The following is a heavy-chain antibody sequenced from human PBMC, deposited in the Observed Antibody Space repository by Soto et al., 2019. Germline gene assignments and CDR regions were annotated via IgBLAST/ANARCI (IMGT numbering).Heavy chain of an antibody. V-gene: IGHV1-18*01. D-gene: IGHD3-22*01. CDR1: GYTFTIYG. J-gene: IGHJ3*02. CDR3: ARDPGNSGYYSNAFDI. Sequence: ASVKVSCKASGYTFTIYGISWVRQAPGQGLEWMGWISAYNGNTNYAQKLQGRVTMTTDTSTSTAYMELRGLRSDDTAVYYCARDPGNSGYYSNAFDIWGQGTMVTVSS. CDR2: ISAYNGNT.